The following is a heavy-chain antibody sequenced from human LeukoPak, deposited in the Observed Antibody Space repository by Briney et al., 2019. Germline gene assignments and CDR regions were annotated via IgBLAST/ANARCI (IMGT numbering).Heavy chain of an antibody. V-gene: IGHV3-21*01. CDR1: GFTFSTYN. D-gene: IGHD5-18*01. CDR2: ITTSSSYM. CDR3: ARGALWIPSYYFDY. Sequence: GGSLRLSCAASGFTFSTYNMNWVRRTPGKGLEWVSSITTSSSYMFYADSVRGRFTISRDNAENSLYLQMNSLRDEDTAVYYCARGALWIPSYYFDYWGQGTLVTVSS. J-gene: IGHJ4*02.